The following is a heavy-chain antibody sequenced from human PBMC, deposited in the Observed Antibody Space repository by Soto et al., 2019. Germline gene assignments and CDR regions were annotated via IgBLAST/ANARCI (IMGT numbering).Heavy chain of an antibody. CDR1: GGSISSYY. D-gene: IGHD1-26*01. V-gene: IGHV4-59*01. Sequence: SETLSLTCPVSGGSISSYYWSWIRQPPGKGLEWIGYIYYSGSTNYNPSLKSRVTISVDTSKNQFSLKLSSVTAADTAVYYCARDSKRGNIDYWGQGTLVTVSS. J-gene: IGHJ4*02. CDR2: IYYSGST. CDR3: ARDSKRGNIDY.